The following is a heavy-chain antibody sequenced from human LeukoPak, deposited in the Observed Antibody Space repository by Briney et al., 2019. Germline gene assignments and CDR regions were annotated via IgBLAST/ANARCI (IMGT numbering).Heavy chain of an antibody. J-gene: IGHJ4*02. CDR1: GYTFTSYG. CDR2: ISAYNGNT. D-gene: IGHD3-10*01. V-gene: IGHV1-18*01. Sequence: GASVKLSCKATGYTFTSYGISWVRQAPGQGLEWMGGISAYNGNTNYAHPLQGRVTMTTDTSTSTAYMELRSLRSNDTAVYYCARFRAGVGEPYGDYWGKGTLVTVSS. CDR3: ARFRAGVGEPYGDY.